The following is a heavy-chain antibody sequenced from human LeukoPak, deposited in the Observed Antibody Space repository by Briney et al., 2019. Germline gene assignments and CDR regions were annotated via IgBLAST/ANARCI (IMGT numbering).Heavy chain of an antibody. J-gene: IGHJ4*02. CDR1: GFTFSSYA. Sequence: PGGSLRLSCAASGFTFSSYAMSWVRQAPGKGLEWVSAISGSGGSTYYADSVKGRFTISRDNSKNTLYLQMNSLRAEDTAVYYCAKLYRSSTGIGRGDYWGQGTLVTVSS. CDR3: AKLYRSSTGIGRGDY. CDR2: ISGSGGST. D-gene: IGHD6-13*01. V-gene: IGHV3-23*01.